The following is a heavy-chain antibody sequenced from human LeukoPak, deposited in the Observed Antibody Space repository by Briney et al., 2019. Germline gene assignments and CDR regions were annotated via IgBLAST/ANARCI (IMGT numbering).Heavy chain of an antibody. CDR1: GFTFSSYW. CDR2: IKQDGSEK. D-gene: IGHD2-2*01. J-gene: IGHJ3*02. CDR3: AKEPSPGAFDI. V-gene: IGHV3-7*04. Sequence: GGSLRLSCAASGFTFSSYWMSWVRQAPGKGLEWVANIKQDGSEKYYVDSVKGRFTISRDNAKNSLYLQMNSLRAEDTAVYYCAKEPSPGAFDIWGQGTMVTVSS.